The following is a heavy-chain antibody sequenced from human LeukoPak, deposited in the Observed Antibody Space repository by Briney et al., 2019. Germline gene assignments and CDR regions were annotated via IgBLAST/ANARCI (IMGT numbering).Heavy chain of an antibody. CDR1: GFTFSSYS. D-gene: IGHD6-6*01. J-gene: IGHJ6*03. V-gene: IGHV3-30*02. Sequence: HPGGSLRLSCAASGFTFSSYSMNWVRQAPGKGLEWVAYIRYDGSNKYYADSVKGRFTISRDNSKNTLYLQMNSLRAEDTAVYYCAKLGGSSSSRYYYYMDVWGKGTTVTVSS. CDR2: IRYDGSNK. CDR3: AKLGGSSSSRYYYYMDV.